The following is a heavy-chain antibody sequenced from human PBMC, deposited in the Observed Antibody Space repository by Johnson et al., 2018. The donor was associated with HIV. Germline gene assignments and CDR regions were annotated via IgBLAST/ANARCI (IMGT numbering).Heavy chain of an antibody. CDR3: ARTVGAKEQGAFDI. J-gene: IGHJ3*02. Sequence: VQLVESGGGLIQPGGSLRLSCAASGFTVSSNYMSWVRQAPGKGLEWVSAISGSGGSTYYADSVKGRFTISRDNSKNTLYLQMNSLRAEDTAVYYCARTVGAKEQGAFDIWGQGTMVTVSS. D-gene: IGHD1-26*01. CDR1: GFTVSSNY. CDR2: SGSGGST. V-gene: IGHV3-66*03.